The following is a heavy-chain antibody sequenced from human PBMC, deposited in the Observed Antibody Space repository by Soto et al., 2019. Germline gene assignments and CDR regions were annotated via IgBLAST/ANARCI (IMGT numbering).Heavy chain of an antibody. CDR2: IYYSGST. Sequence: SETLSLTCTVSGGSISSYYWSWIRQPPGKGLEWIGYIYYSGSTNYNPSLKSRVTISVDTSKNQFSLKLSSVTAADTAVYYCARVDTAMDYYFDYWGQGNLVTVS. D-gene: IGHD5-18*01. CDR3: ARVDTAMDYYFDY. V-gene: IGHV4-59*01. J-gene: IGHJ4*02. CDR1: GGSISSYY.